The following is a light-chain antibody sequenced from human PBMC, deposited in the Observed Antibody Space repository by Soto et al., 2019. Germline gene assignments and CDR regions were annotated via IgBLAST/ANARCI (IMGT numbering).Light chain of an antibody. CDR2: AAS. J-gene: IGKJ1*01. CDR3: QQNFNVPRT. V-gene: IGKV1-39*01. Sequence: DIQMTQSPSSISASVGDRVTITCRASQNIASYLNWYQQRPGKAPELLIYAASSLKSGVPLRFSGSGSGTEFTLTFDSLQPEDFASYYCQQNFNVPRTFGQGTKVEI. CDR1: QNIASY.